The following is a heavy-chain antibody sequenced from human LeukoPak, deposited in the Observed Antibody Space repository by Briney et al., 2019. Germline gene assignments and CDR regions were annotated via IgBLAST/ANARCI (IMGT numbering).Heavy chain of an antibody. CDR3: ARHTSIIVINS. V-gene: IGHV4-39*01. CDR1: GGSISNTGDY. Sequence: SETLSLTCTVSGGSISNTGDYWGWIRQSPGKGLEWIGTISHSGTTYSNPSLTGRVTISADTSKNQFSLRLTSVTAAETAVYFCARHTSIIVINSWAQGTLVSVSS. CDR2: ISHSGTT. D-gene: IGHD3-22*01. J-gene: IGHJ4*02.